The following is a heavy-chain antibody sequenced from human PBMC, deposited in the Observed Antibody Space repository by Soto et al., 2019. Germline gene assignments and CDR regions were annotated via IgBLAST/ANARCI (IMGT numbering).Heavy chain of an antibody. CDR2: IYHSGST. V-gene: IGHV4-4*02. D-gene: IGHD1-7*01. Sequence: SETLSLTCTVSGGSISSSNWWSWVRQPPGRGLEWIGEIYHSGSTNYNPSLKSRVTISVDKSKNQFSLRLSSVTAADTAVYYCARDRWNYPSMDVWGQGTTVTVSS. CDR1: GGSISSSNW. J-gene: IGHJ6*02. CDR3: ARDRWNYPSMDV.